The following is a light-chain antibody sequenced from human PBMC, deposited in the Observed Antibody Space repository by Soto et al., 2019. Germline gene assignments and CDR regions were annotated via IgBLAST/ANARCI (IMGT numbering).Light chain of an antibody. Sequence: QLVLTQPPSASGTPGQRVTVSCSGSSFNIGTNTVNWYQHLTGAAPKLLIYNNDQRPSGVPDRYSGSKSGTSASLAISGLQSDDEATYYCAAWDDSLNGVVFGGGTKVTVL. CDR1: SFNIGTNT. CDR2: NND. J-gene: IGLJ2*01. V-gene: IGLV1-44*01. CDR3: AAWDDSLNGVV.